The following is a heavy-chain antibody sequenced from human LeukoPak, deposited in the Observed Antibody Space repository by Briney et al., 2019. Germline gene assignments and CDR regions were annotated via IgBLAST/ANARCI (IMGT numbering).Heavy chain of an antibody. CDR1: GFTFNNAW. J-gene: IGHJ4*02. CDR2: IYSGGST. V-gene: IGHV3-66*01. CDR3: ARNVPVTTLGY. D-gene: IGHD4-17*01. Sequence: GGSLRLSCAASGFTFNNAWMSWVRQAPGKALEWVSVIYSGGSTYYADSVKGRFTISRDKSKNTVYLQMNSLRAEDTAVYYCARNVPVTTLGYWGQGTLVTVSS.